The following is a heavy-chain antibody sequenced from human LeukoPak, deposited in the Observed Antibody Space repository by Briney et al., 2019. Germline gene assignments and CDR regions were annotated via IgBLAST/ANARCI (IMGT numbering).Heavy chain of an antibody. CDR2: INWNGGST. D-gene: IGHD6-19*01. J-gene: IGHJ3*02. V-gene: IGHV3-20*04. Sequence: PGGSLRLSCAASGFTFDDYGMSWVRQAPGKGLEWVSGINWNGGSTGYADSVKGRFTISRDNAKNSLYLQMNSLRAEDTAVYYCARDRLLPYSSRSDSFDIWGQGTMVTVSS. CDR1: GFTFDDYG. CDR3: ARDRLLPYSSRSDSFDI.